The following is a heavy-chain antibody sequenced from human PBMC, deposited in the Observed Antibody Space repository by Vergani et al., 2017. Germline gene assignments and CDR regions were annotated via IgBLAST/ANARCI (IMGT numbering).Heavy chain of an antibody. Sequence: QVQLQESGPGLVKPSQTLSLTCTVSGGSISSGSYYWSWIRQPAGKGLEWIGRIYTSGSTNSNPSLKSRVTISVDTSKNQFSLTLSSVTAADTAVYYCAGEGKPDYGGDYWGQGTLVTVSS. CDR3: AGEGKPDYGGDY. CDR1: GGSISSGSYY. V-gene: IGHV4-61*02. J-gene: IGHJ4*02. CDR2: IYTSGST. D-gene: IGHD4-23*01.